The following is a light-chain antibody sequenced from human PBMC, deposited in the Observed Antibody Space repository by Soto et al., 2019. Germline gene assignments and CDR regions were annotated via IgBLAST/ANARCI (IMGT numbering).Light chain of an antibody. CDR3: QHYGSSPPYT. CDR1: QSVSNNY. V-gene: IGKV3-20*01. J-gene: IGKJ2*01. CDR2: GSS. Sequence: EVVLTQSPGTLSLSPGERATLSCRASQSVSNNYLAWYQQKPGQSPKLLIFGSSDRATGIPDRFSGSGSGTYFTLTISSLEPEDFAVYYCQHYGSSPPYTFGQGTKLEIK.